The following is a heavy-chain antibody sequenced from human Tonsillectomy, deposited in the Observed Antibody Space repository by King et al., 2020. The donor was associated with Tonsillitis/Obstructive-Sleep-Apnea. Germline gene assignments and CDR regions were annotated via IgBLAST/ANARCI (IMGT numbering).Heavy chain of an antibody. V-gene: IGHV4-39*07. J-gene: IGHJ4*02. Sequence: QLQLQESGPGLVKPSETLSLTCTVSGGSISSSSYYWGWIRQPPGKGLEWIGSIYYSGSTYYNPSLKSRVTISVDTSKNQFSLKLSSVTAADTAVYYCARDFVRFGELNYSFDYWGQGTLVTVSS. D-gene: IGHD3-10*01. CDR1: GGSISSSSYY. CDR2: IYYSGST. CDR3: ARDFVRFGELNYSFDY.